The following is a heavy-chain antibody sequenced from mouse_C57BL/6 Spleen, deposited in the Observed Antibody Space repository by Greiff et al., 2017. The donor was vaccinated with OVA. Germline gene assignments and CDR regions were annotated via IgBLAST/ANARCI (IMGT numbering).Heavy chain of an antibody. CDR2: IYPGDGDT. J-gene: IGHJ4*01. Sequence: QVQLQQSGPELVKPGASVKISCKASGYAFSSAWMNWVKQRPGKGLEWIGRIYPGDGDTNYNGKFQGKATLTADKSSSTAYMQLSSRTSEDSAVDFCARDYYGGMDYWGQGTSVTVSS. CDR1: GYAFSSAW. V-gene: IGHV1-82*01. D-gene: IGHD1-1*01. CDR3: ARDYYGGMDY.